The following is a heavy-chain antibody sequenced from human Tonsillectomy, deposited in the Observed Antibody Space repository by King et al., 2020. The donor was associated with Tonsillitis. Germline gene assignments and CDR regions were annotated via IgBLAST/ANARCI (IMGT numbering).Heavy chain of an antibody. D-gene: IGHD3-22*01. CDR3: AKDYYYDSSGCVY. CDR1: GFTFSSYG. CDR2: ISYDGSNK. J-gene: IGHJ4*02. Sequence: VQLVESGGGVVQPGRSLRLSCAASGFTFSSYGMHWVRQAPGKGLEWVAVISYDGSNKYYADSVKGRFTISRDNSKNTLYLQMNSLRPEDTAVYYCAKDYYYDSSGCVYWGQGPLVTVSS. V-gene: IGHV3-30*18.